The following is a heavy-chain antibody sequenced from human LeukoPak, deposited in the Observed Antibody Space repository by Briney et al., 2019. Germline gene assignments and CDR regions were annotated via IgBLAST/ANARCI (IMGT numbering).Heavy chain of an antibody. CDR2: INHSGST. D-gene: IGHD6-6*01. Sequence: SGTLSLTCAVYGGPFSGYYWSWIRQPPGKGLEWIGEINHSGSTNYNPSLKSRVTISVDTSKNQFSLKLSSVTAADTAVYYCASNRYSSSVSDYWGQGTLVTVSS. J-gene: IGHJ4*02. V-gene: IGHV4-34*01. CDR3: ASNRYSSSVSDY. CDR1: GGPFSGYY.